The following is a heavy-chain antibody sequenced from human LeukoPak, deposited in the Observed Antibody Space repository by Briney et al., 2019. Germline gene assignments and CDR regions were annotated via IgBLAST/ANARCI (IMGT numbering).Heavy chain of an antibody. CDR2: ISAYNGNT. V-gene: IGHV1-18*01. CDR1: GYTFTIYG. J-gene: IGHJ4*02. D-gene: IGHD3-3*01. CDR3: ARVRFLEWLLYPTTSLDY. Sequence: ASVKVSCKASGYTFTIYGISWVRQAPGQGLEWMGWISAYNGNTNYAQKLQGRVTMTTDTSTSTAYMELRSLRSDDTAVYYCARVRFLEWLLYPTTSLDYWGQGTLVTVSS.